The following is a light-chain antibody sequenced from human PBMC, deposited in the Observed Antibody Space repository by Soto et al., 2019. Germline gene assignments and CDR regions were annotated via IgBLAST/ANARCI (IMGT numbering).Light chain of an antibody. J-gene: IGLJ2*01. V-gene: IGLV2-23*02. Sequence: QSVLTQPASVSGSPGQSITISCTGTSSDVGSYNLVSWYQQHPGKAPKLMIYEVIKRPSGVSNRFSGSKSGNTASLTISGLQAEDEADYYCCSYAGSSTFVFGGGTKVTVL. CDR1: SSDVGSYNL. CDR3: CSYAGSSTFV. CDR2: EVI.